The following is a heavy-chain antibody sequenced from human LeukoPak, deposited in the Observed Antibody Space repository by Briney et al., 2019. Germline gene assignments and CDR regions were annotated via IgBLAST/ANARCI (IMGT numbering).Heavy chain of an antibody. D-gene: IGHD3-9*01. J-gene: IGHJ4*02. CDR2: MYGAGST. Sequence: AGGSLRLSCAASGFTVSSNYITWVRQAPGKGLEWVSLMYGAGSTHYADSVRGRFTISRDNSKNTVDVQMNSMCAEDTAGDYSGASNLLTRYFSLNYWGQGTLVTVSS. V-gene: IGHV3-66*01. CDR3: GASNLLTRYFSLNY. CDR1: GFTVSSNY.